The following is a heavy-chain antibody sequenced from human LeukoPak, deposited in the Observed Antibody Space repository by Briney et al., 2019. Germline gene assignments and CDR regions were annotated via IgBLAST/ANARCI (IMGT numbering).Heavy chain of an antibody. V-gene: IGHV3-21*01. CDR2: IRSSSSYI. D-gene: IGHD6-13*01. CDR3: ARDPQGYSSSWFDY. CDR1: GFSFSSYT. J-gene: IGHJ4*02. Sequence: GGSLRLSCAASGFSFSSYTMNWVRRAPGKGLEWVSSIRSSSSYIYYADSLKGRFTISRDNAKNSLYLQMNSLRAEDTAVYYCARDPQGYSSSWFDYWGQGTLVTVSS.